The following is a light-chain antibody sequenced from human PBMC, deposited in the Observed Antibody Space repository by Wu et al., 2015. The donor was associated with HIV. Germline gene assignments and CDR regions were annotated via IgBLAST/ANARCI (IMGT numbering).Light chain of an antibody. Sequence: DVQVTQPPSSLSASVGDRVTITCRASQTISYYLAWYQQKPGRVPELLIYSASTLRPGVPSRFSGTGYGTEFTLTISSPQPEDAATYFCQKYNSAPRTFGQGTKVDIK. J-gene: IGKJ1*01. CDR2: SAS. CDR1: QTISYY. V-gene: IGKV1-27*01. CDR3: QKYNSAPRT.